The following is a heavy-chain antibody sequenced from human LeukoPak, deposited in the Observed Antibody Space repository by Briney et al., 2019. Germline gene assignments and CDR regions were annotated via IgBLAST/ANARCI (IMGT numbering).Heavy chain of an antibody. J-gene: IGHJ4*02. CDR2: ISYDGSNK. CDR1: LSTFSFYG. CDR3: AREYSRGMH. D-gene: IGHD1-14*01. V-gene: IGHV3-30*03. Sequence: PGGSLRLSCAASLSTFSFYGMNWVRQAPGKGLEWVAVISYDGSNKYYADSVKGRFTISRDNSKNTLYLQMNSLRAEDTAVYYCAREYSRGMHWGQGTLVTVSS.